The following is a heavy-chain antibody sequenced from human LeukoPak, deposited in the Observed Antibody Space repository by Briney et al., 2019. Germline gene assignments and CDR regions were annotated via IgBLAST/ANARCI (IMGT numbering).Heavy chain of an antibody. CDR3: ARSVGYSYGIWFDP. Sequence: SQTLSLTCTVSGGSISSGGYYWSWIRQHPGKGLEWIGYIYYSGSTYYNPSLKSRVTISVDTSKNQSSLKLSSVTAADTAVYYCARSVGYSYGIWFDPWGQGTLVTVSS. CDR1: GGSISSGGYY. V-gene: IGHV4-31*03. CDR2: IYYSGST. J-gene: IGHJ5*02. D-gene: IGHD5-18*01.